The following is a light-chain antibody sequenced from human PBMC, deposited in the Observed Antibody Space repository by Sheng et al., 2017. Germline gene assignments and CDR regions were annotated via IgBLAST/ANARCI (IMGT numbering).Light chain of an antibody. Sequence: DIQMTQSPSTLSASVGDRVTITCRASQSISTWLAWYQQKPGKAPKLLIYKASSLESGVPSRLSGSGSGTEFTLTINSLQPDDSATYYCQQYNIYPLTFGQGTTVEIK. CDR1: QSISTW. J-gene: IGKJ1*01. V-gene: IGKV1-5*03. CDR2: KAS. CDR3: QQYNIYPLT.